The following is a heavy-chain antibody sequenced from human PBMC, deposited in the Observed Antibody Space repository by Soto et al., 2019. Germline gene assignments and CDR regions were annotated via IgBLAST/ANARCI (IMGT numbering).Heavy chain of an antibody. Sequence: PGGSLRLSCAAPGFTFSSHWMHWVRQAPGKGLVWVSRINGDGSSTSYADSVKGRFTISRDNAKNMLYLQVNSLRADDTAVYYCAGSPGLSRISGTTLGAWGQGTLVTVSS. CDR2: INGDGSST. J-gene: IGHJ5*01. D-gene: IGHD1-7*01. CDR1: GFTFSSHW. V-gene: IGHV3-74*01. CDR3: AGSPGLSRISGTTLGA.